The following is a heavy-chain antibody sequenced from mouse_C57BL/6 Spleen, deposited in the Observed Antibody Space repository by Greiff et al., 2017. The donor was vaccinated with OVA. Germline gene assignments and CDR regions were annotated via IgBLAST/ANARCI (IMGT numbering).Heavy chain of an antibody. CDR2: IDPSDSET. V-gene: IGHV1-52*01. J-gene: IGHJ1*03. CDR1: GYTFTSYW. Sequence: QVHVKQPGAELVRPGSSVKLSCKASGYTFTSYWMHWVKQRPIQGLEWIGNIDPSDSETHYNQKFKDKATLTVDKSSSTAYMQLSSLTSEDSAVYYCARGYGNYWYFDVWGTGTTVTVSS. CDR3: ARGYGNYWYFDV. D-gene: IGHD2-10*02.